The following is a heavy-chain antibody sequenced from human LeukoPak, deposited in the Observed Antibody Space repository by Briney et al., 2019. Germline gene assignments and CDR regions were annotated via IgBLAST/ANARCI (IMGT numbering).Heavy chain of an antibody. CDR3: ARQTEFDAFDI. D-gene: IGHD1-14*01. Sequence: ASVKVSCKASGYTFTGYYMHWVRQAPGQGLEWMGWINPNSGGTNNAQKFQGRVTMTRDTSISTAYMELSRLRSDDTAVYYCARQTEFDAFDIWGQGTMVTVPS. CDR2: INPNSGGT. V-gene: IGHV1-2*02. CDR1: GYTFTGYY. J-gene: IGHJ3*02.